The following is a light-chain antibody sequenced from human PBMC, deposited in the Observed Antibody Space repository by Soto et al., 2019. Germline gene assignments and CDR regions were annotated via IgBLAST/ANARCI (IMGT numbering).Light chain of an antibody. Sequence: EIVMTQSPATLSVSPGERATLSCRASQSVSSNLAWYQQKPGQAPRLLIYGASTRATGIPARFSGSGSGTEFTLTISSLQSEDFAVYYCQQYNNSPTWTLGQGTKVDIK. V-gene: IGKV3-15*01. CDR2: GAS. J-gene: IGKJ1*01. CDR3: QQYNNSPTWT. CDR1: QSVSSN.